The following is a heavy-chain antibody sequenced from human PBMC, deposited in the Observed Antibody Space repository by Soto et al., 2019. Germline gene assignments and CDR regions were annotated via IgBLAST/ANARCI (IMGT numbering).Heavy chain of an antibody. D-gene: IGHD2-21*02. CDR2: LYNTGST. J-gene: IGHJ6*02. CDR1: GGSISRYY. Sequence: SETLSLTCTVSGGSISRYYWSWIRQPPGKGLEWIGYLYNTGSTIYNPSLKSRVTISVDTSKNQFSLKLNSLTAADTAVYYCARDLWGYCGTDCYPLDVWGQGTTVTASS. CDR3: ARDLWGYCGTDCYPLDV. V-gene: IGHV4-59*01.